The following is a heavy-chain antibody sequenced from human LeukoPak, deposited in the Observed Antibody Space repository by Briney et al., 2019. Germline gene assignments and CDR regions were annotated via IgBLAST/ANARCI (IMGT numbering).Heavy chain of an antibody. CDR1: GFTFRGYS. Sequence: GGSLRLSCAASGFTFRGYSMNWVRQAPGKGLEWVSVISGSGDNTYYADSVKGRFTISRDNSKNTLYLQMSSLRAEDTAIYYCAKGTRPYYYYYYLDVWGKGTTVTVSS. J-gene: IGHJ6*03. CDR3: AKGTRPYYYYYYLDV. V-gene: IGHV3-23*01. CDR2: ISGSGDNT.